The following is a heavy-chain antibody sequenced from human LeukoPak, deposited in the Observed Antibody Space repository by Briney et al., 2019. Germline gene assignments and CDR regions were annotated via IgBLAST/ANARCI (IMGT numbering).Heavy chain of an antibody. CDR1: GYTFTGYY. Sequence: ASVKVSCKASGYTFTGYYMHWVRQAPGQGLEWMGWINPNSGGTNYAQKFQGRVTMTRDTSISTAYMELSRLRSDGTAVYYCARVGIAVAGTLGYWGQGTLVTVSS. V-gene: IGHV1-2*02. CDR2: INPNSGGT. J-gene: IGHJ4*02. CDR3: ARVGIAVAGTLGY. D-gene: IGHD6-19*01.